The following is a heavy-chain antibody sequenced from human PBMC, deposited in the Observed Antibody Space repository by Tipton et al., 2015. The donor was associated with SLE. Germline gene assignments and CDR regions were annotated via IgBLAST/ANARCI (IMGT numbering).Heavy chain of an antibody. CDR3: ARGSYSSSSLTSFDY. J-gene: IGHJ4*02. V-gene: IGHV3-30*02. CDR1: GFTFSSYG. CDR2: IRYDGSNK. Sequence: SLRLSCAASGFTFSSYGMHWVRQAPGKGLEWVAFIRYDGSNKYYADPVKGRFTISRDNSKNTLYLQMNSLRAEDTALYYCARGSYSSSSLTSFDYWGQGTLVTVSS. D-gene: IGHD6-13*01.